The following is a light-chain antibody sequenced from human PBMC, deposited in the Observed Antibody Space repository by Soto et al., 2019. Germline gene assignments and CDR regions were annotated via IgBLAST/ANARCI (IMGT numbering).Light chain of an antibody. Sequence: DIQMTQSPSSLSASVGDRVTITCRASHNIVNYLNWYQRKPGKAPKLLIYGASSLQTGVPSRFSGSGSGTDFTLTINSLQPEDSATFYCQQSYSVPLTFGGGTKVDIK. V-gene: IGKV1-39*01. CDR2: GAS. CDR1: HNIVNY. J-gene: IGKJ4*01. CDR3: QQSYSVPLT.